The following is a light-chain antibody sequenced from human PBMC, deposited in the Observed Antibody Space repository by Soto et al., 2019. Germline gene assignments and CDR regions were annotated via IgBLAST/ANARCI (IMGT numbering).Light chain of an antibody. V-gene: IGKV1-5*03. CDR3: QQYQSFPWT. J-gene: IGKJ1*01. CDR2: KSF. Sequence: DIQMTQSPSTLSASLGDRVTITCRASQRVSGWLAWFQQKPGRAPKLLIYKSFTLETGVPSRFSGAGYETEFALTVTSLQPDDCATYFCQQYQSFPWTFGNGT. CDR1: QRVSGW.